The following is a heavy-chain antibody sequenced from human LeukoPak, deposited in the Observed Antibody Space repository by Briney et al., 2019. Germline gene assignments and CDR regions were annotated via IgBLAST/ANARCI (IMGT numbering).Heavy chain of an antibody. CDR3: ARGVGGSGSTSGSWFDP. D-gene: IGHD3-10*01. Sequence: SETLSLTCTVSGGSISSSSYYWGWIRQPPGKGLEWIGSMYYIGSTYYNPSLKSRVTISVDTSKNQFSLKLSSVTAADTAVYYCARGVGGSGSTSGSWFDPWGQGTLVTVSS. CDR2: MYYIGST. J-gene: IGHJ5*02. V-gene: IGHV4-39*07. CDR1: GGSISSSSYY.